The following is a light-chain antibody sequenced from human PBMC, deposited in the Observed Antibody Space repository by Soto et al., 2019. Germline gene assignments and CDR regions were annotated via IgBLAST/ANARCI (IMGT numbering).Light chain of an antibody. CDR3: QQYGSSLPWT. CDR1: QSISNNY. J-gene: IGKJ1*01. V-gene: IGKV3-20*01. Sequence: EIVLTQSPGTLSLSPGRRATLSCRASQSISNNYLAWYQQKLGQAPRLLIYGASSRATGIPDRFSGSGSGTDFTLTISRLEPEDFAVYYCQQYGSSLPWTFGQGTKVDIK. CDR2: GAS.